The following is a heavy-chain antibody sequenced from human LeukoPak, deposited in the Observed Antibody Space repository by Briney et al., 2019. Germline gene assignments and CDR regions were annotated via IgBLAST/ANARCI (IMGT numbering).Heavy chain of an antibody. CDR1: GYTFTGYY. Sequence: ASVKVSCKASGYTFTGYYMHWVRQATGQGLEWMGWMNPNSGNTGYAQKFQGRVTMTRNTSISTAYMELSSLRSEDTAVYYCARMCDFWSGYYRALDYWGQGTLVTVSS. V-gene: IGHV1-8*02. D-gene: IGHD3-3*01. CDR2: MNPNSGNT. J-gene: IGHJ4*02. CDR3: ARMCDFWSGYYRALDY.